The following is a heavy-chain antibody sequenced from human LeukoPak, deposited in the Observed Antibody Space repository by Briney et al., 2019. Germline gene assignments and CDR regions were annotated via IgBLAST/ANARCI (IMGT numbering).Heavy chain of an antibody. CDR2: IYYSAST. D-gene: IGHD3-10*01. V-gene: IGHV4-59*01. CDR3: AREGTMVRGLAFDI. J-gene: IGHJ3*02. CDR1: GGSISSYY. Sequence: SETLSLTCTVSGGSISSYYWSWIRQPPGKGLKWIGYIYYSASTNYNPSLKSRVTISVDTSKNQFSLRLNSVTAADTAVYYCAREGTMVRGLAFDIWGQGTMVTVSS.